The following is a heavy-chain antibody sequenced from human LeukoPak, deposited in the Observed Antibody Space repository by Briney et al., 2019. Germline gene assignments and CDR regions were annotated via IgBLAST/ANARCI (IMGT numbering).Heavy chain of an antibody. CDR2: IIPILGIA. D-gene: IGHD6-13*01. CDR3: ARDPVGIAAAGPLGY. J-gene: IGHJ4*02. V-gene: IGHV1-69*04. CDR1: GYTFTSYG. Sequence: SVKVSCKASGYTFTSYGISWVRQAPGQGLEWMGRIIPILGIANYAQKFQGRVTITADKSTSTAYMELSSLRSEDTAVYYCARDPVGIAAAGPLGYWGQGTLATVSS.